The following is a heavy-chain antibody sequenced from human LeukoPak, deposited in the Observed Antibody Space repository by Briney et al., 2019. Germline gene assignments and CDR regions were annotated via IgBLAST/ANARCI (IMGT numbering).Heavy chain of an antibody. CDR1: GGSISSHY. CDR3: ARASRRGKSIAALHGGFDP. Sequence: PSETLSLTCTVSGGSISSHYWSWIRQPPGKGLEGIGCVYYSGSTNYKPSHKSRVTISVDTSKNQFSLKLSSVTAADTAVYYCARASRRGKSIAALHGGFDPWGQGTLVTVSS. J-gene: IGHJ5*02. D-gene: IGHD6-6*01. CDR2: VYYSGST. V-gene: IGHV4-59*11.